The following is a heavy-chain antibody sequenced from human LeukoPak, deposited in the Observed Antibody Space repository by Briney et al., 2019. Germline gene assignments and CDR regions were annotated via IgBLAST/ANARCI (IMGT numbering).Heavy chain of an antibody. J-gene: IGHJ5*02. CDR3: ARLYYGSGRDKNWFDP. CDR2: IYPGDSDT. CDR1: GYSFTSYW. V-gene: IGHV5-51*01. D-gene: IGHD3-10*01. Sequence: GESLKISCKGSGYSFTSYWIGRVRQMPGKGLEWMGIIYPGDSDTRYSPSFQGQVTISADKSTSTAYLQWSSLKASDTAMYYCARLYYGSGRDKNWFDPWGQGTLVTVSS.